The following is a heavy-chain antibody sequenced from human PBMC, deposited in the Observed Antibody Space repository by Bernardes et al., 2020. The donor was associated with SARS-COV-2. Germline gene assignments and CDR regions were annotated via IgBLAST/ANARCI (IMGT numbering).Heavy chain of an antibody. J-gene: IGHJ5*02. D-gene: IGHD3-16*02. Sequence: GGSLRLSCAASGFTFSDYSMNWVRQAPGKGLEWISSISGSGSLIYYADSVKGRFTISRDNAKNSQYLQMNSLRAEDTAVYYCARAAYYDSIWGSYRSMDWFDPWGQGTLVTVSS. CDR1: GFTFSDYS. CDR2: ISGSGSLI. CDR3: ARAAYYDSIWGSYRSMDWFDP. V-gene: IGHV3-21*01.